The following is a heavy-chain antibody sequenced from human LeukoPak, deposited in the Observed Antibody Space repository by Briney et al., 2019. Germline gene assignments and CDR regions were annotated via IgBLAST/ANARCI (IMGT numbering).Heavy chain of an antibody. V-gene: IGHV3-48*01. CDR2: ISSSSSSI. CDR1: GFTFSSYS. Sequence: GGSLRLSCAASGFTFSSYSMNWVRQAPGKGLEWVSHISSSSSSIYYADSVKGRFTISRDNAENSLYLQMNSLRAEDTAVYYCARDSAYSGYDVPDYWGQGTLVTVSS. D-gene: IGHD5-12*01. J-gene: IGHJ4*02. CDR3: ARDSAYSGYDVPDY.